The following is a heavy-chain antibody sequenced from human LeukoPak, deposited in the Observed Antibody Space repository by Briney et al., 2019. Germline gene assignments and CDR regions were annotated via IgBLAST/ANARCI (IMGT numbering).Heavy chain of an antibody. CDR1: GGSFSGYY. J-gene: IGHJ4*02. V-gene: IGHV4-34*01. D-gene: IGHD6-19*01. CDR2: INHSGST. Sequence: PSETLSLTCAVYGGSFSGYYWSWIRQPPGKGLEWIGEINHSGSTNYNPSLKSRVTISVDTSKNQFSLKLSSVTAADTAVYYCAVNGYSSGWFTKNYFDHWGQGTLVTVSS. CDR3: AVNGYSSGWFTKNYFDH.